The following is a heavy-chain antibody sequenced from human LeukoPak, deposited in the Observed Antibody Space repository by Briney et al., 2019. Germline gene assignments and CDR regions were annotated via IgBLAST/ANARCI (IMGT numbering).Heavy chain of an antibody. J-gene: IGHJ4*02. Sequence: GGSLRLSCAASGFTFSIYAMHWVRQAPGKGLKWVAGISYNGSNEYYSDSVKGRFTITRDNSKNTVFLQMDSLRAEDTGVYHCARDRGGRGFYYFDYRGQGTLVTVSS. CDR1: GFTFSIYA. CDR2: ISYNGSNE. D-gene: IGHD2-15*01. V-gene: IGHV3-30-3*01. CDR3: ARDRGGRGFYYFDY.